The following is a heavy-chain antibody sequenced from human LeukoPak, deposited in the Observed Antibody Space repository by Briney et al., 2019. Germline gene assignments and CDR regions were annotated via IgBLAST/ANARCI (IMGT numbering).Heavy chain of an antibody. D-gene: IGHD5-18*01. CDR2: IKQDGSEK. CDR3: ARAGYSYADY. V-gene: IGHV3-7*01. Sequence: TGGSLRLSCAVSGFTFSSYWMSWVRQAPGEGLEWVANIKQDGSEKYYVDSVKGRFTISRDNAKNSLYLQMNSLRAEDTAVYYCARAGYSYADYWGQGTLVTVSS. J-gene: IGHJ4*02. CDR1: GFTFSSYW.